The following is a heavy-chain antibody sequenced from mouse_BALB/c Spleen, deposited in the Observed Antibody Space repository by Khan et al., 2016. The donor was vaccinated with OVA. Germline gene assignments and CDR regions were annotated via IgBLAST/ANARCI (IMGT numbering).Heavy chain of an antibody. V-gene: IGHV3-2*02. Sequence: VQLKESGPGLVKPSQSLSLTCTVTGYSITSGYGWNWIRQFPGNKLEWMGYISYSGSTNYNLSLKSRISITRDTSKNQFLLQLNSVTTEDTATYYCARTARIKYWGQGTTLTVSS. D-gene: IGHD1-2*01. CDR2: ISYSGST. CDR3: ARTARIKY. CDR1: GYSITSGYG. J-gene: IGHJ2*01.